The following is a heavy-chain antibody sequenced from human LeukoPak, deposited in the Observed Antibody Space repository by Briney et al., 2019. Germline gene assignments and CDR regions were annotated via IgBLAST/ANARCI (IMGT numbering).Heavy chain of an antibody. V-gene: IGHV4-4*02. D-gene: IGHD6-6*01. J-gene: IGHJ4*02. CDR1: GGSITSNIW. CDR3: AKDLGSSRPRGDS. CDR2: IYHSGTT. Sequence: PSGTLSLTCAVSGGSITSNIWWNWARPPPGKGLEWIGEIYHSGTTNYNSSLKSRVTISVDKSKNQFSLRLTSVTAADTAVYYCAKDLGSSRPRGDSWGQGTLVTVSS.